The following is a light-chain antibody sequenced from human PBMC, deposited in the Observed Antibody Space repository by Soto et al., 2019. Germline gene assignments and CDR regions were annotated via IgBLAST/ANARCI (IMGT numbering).Light chain of an antibody. Sequence: SPGPLSLSPGERATLSCRASQSVSSYLAWYQQKPGQAPRLLIYDASNRATGIPARFSGSGSGTDFTLTISSLQSEDFAVFYCQQYNDWPRTFGKGTKVAIK. V-gene: IGKV3D-15*01. CDR1: QSVSSY. J-gene: IGKJ1*01. CDR3: QQYNDWPRT. CDR2: DAS.